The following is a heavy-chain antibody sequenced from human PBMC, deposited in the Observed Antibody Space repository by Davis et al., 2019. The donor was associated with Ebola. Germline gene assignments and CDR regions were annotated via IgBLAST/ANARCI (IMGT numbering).Heavy chain of an antibody. CDR3: ARDKEHLVFAGFDY. V-gene: IGHV3-30*04. CDR2: ISYDGNK. J-gene: IGHJ4*02. CDR1: GFTFSSFL. Sequence: PGGSLRLSCAASGFTFSSFLMHWVRQAPGKGLEWVAVISYDGNKNYADSVKGRFTISRDNSKNTLYLQMNSLRADDTAVYFCARDKEHLVFAGFDYWGQGTLVTVSS. D-gene: IGHD6-13*01.